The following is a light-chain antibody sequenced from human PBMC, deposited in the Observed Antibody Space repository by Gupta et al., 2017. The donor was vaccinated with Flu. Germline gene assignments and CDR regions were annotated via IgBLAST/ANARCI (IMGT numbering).Light chain of an antibody. CDR2: DVF. V-gene: IGLV2-11*01. CDR3: CSYADRYPYV. CDR1: SNDVGGYNY. Sequence: QSALTQPRSVSGSPGQSVTISCAGSSNDVGGYNYVSWYQQHPGKVPKLMIYDVFKRPSGVPDRFSGSKSGNTASLTISVLQPEDEADYYCCSYADRYPYVFGAGTQLTVL. J-gene: IGLJ1*01.